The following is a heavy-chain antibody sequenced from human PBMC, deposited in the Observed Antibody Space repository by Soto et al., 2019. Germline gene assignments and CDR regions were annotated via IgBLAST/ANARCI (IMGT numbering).Heavy chain of an antibody. J-gene: IGHJ6*02. CDR3: ARHGGDIAARLGYYYYGMEV. Sequence: GESLQISCKGSGYSFTSYWIGCVRQMPGKGLEWMGIIYPGDSDTRYSPSFQGQVTISADKSISTAYLQWSSLKASDTAMYYCARHGGDIAARLGYYYYGMEVWGQGTTVTVSS. V-gene: IGHV5-51*01. CDR2: IYPGDSDT. D-gene: IGHD6-6*01. CDR1: GYSFTSYW.